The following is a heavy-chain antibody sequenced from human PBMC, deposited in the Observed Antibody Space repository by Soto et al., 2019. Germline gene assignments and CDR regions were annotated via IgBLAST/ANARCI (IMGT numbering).Heavy chain of an antibody. CDR3: GTIAAAGIFDC. J-gene: IGHJ4*02. V-gene: IGHV4-4*02. D-gene: IGHD6-13*01. CDR1: SASISSSKW. CDR2: IYHSGST. Sequence: PSETLSLTCTVSSASISSSKWWSWVRQPPGKGLEWIGEIYHSGSTNYNPSLKSRLSISLDKSKNQFSLGLSSVTAADTAVYYCGTIAAAGIFDCWGQGTLVTVSS.